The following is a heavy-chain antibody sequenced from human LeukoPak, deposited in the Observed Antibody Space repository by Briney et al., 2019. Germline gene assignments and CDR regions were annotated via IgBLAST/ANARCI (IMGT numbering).Heavy chain of an antibody. J-gene: IGHJ4*02. CDR2: IRYDGSNK. V-gene: IGHV3-30*02. D-gene: IGHD4-17*01. CDR1: GFTFSSYG. Sequence: GGSLRLSCAASGFTFSSYGMHWVRQAPGKGLEWVAFIRYDGSNKYYADSVKGRFTISRDNSKNTLYLRINSLRAEDTAVYYCAKDLVGTTVTTVDYWGQGTLVTVSS. CDR3: AKDLVGTTVTTVDY.